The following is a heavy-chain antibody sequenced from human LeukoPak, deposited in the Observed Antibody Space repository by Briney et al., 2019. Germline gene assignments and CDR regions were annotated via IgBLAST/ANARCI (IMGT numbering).Heavy chain of an antibody. J-gene: IGHJ4*02. CDR2: IYYSGST. V-gene: IGHV4-59*01. D-gene: IGHD1-26*01. CDR1: GGSISSYY. Sequence: PSETLSLTCTVSGGSISSYYWSWLRQPPGKGLEWIGYIYYSGSTNYNPSLKSRVTISVDTSKNQFSLKLSSVTAADTAVYYCARDPEGECYFDYWGQGTLVTVSS. CDR3: ARDPEGECYFDY.